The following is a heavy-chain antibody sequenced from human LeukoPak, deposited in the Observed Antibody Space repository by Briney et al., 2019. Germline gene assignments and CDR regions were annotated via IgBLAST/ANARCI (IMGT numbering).Heavy chain of an antibody. Sequence: PSETLSLTCAVYGGSLSGNYWSWIRQPPGKGLEWIGEINRSGSTNYNPSLKSRVTISVDTSKNQFSLKLSSVTAADTAVYYCAKRKRYPTLTPFDYWGQGTLVTVSS. CDR1: GGSLSGNY. J-gene: IGHJ4*02. CDR3: AKRKRYPTLTPFDY. V-gene: IGHV4-34*01. CDR2: INRSGST. D-gene: IGHD2-2*02.